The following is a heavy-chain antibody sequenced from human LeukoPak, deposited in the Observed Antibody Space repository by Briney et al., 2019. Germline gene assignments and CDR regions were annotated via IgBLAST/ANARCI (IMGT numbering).Heavy chain of an antibody. V-gene: IGHV4-31*03. Sequence: SETLSLTCTDSGGSISSGGYYWSWIRQHPGKGLEWIGYIYYSGSTYYNPSLKSRVTISVDTSKNQFSLKLSSVTAADTAVYYCAKSPDNPSYYDFWSGYSGWFDPWGQGTLVTVSS. CDR3: AKSPDNPSYYDFWSGYSGWFDP. CDR1: GGSISSGGYY. D-gene: IGHD3-3*01. CDR2: IYYSGST. J-gene: IGHJ5*02.